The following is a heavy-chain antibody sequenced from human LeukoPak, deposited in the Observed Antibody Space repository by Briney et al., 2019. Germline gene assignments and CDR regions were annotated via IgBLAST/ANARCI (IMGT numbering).Heavy chain of an antibody. D-gene: IGHD6-13*01. Sequence: TGESLKISCKGSGYIFTNYRIGWVRQMPGKGLEWMGIIYPADSDTRYSPSFQGQVTISVDKSINTAYLQWSSLKASDTAMYYCARQSSSSWYVRYWGQGTLVTVSS. CDR1: GYIFTNYR. CDR3: ARQSSSSWYVRY. V-gene: IGHV5-51*01. J-gene: IGHJ4*02. CDR2: IYPADSDT.